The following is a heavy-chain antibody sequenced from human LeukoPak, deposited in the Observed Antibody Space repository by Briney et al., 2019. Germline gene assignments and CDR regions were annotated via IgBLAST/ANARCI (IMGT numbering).Heavy chain of an antibody. J-gene: IGHJ3*02. V-gene: IGHV4-30-2*01. CDR2: IYHSGST. CDR1: GGSISSGGYS. Sequence: SETLSLTCAVSGGSISSGGYSWSWIRQPPGKGLEWIGYIYHSGSTYYNPSLKSRVTISVDRSKNQFSLKLSSVTAADTAVYYCARVRRLDAFDIWGQGTMVTVSS. D-gene: IGHD3-22*01. CDR3: ARVRRLDAFDI.